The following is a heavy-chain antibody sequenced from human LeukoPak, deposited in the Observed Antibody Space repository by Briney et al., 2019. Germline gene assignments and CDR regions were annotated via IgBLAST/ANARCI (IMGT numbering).Heavy chain of an antibody. J-gene: IGHJ4*02. CDR2: ISSSSSYI. D-gene: IGHD3-22*01. V-gene: IGHV3-21*01. CDR1: GFTFSSYS. Sequence: GGSLRLSCAASGFTFSSYSMNWVRQAPGKGLEWVSSISSSSSYIYYADSVKGRFTISRDNSKNTLYLQMNSLRAEDTAVYYCASNYYDSSGYYHPFDYWGQGTLVTVSS. CDR3: ASNYYDSSGYYHPFDY.